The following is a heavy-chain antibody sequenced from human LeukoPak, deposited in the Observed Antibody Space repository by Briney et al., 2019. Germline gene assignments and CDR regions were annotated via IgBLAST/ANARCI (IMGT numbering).Heavy chain of an antibody. J-gene: IGHJ4*02. CDR1: GYTFTNYD. Sequence: ASVKVSCKASGYTFTNYDINWVRQATGQGLEWMGWMNPNSGNTGYAQKFQGRVTITRNTSISTAYMELSSLRSEDTAVYYCARRKYSAYDLFDYWGQGTLVTVSS. CDR2: MNPNSGNT. V-gene: IGHV1-8*03. D-gene: IGHD5-12*01. CDR3: ARRKYSAYDLFDY.